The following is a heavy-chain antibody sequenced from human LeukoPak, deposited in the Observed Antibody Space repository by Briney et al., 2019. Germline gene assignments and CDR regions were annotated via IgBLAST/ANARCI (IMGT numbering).Heavy chain of an antibody. Sequence: SETLSLTCTVSGGSISSFYWSWIRQPPGKGLEWIGYMYYRGSTNSNPSLKSRVNISIDPSKHQFSLKLSSVTAADTAGYYCARRTAIQSFDDWGQGTLVTVSS. CDR2: MYYRGST. J-gene: IGHJ4*02. D-gene: IGHD2-21*02. CDR3: ARRTAIQSFDD. CDR1: GGSISSFY. V-gene: IGHV4-59*01.